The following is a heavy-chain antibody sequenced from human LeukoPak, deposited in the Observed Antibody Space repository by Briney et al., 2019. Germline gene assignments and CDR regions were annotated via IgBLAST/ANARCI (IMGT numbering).Heavy chain of an antibody. D-gene: IGHD5-18*01. CDR3: ARENTAMVTRLIDY. CDR2: IYYSGSS. V-gene: IGHV4-61*01. J-gene: IGHJ4*02. CDR1: GGSVSSGSYY. Sequence: PSETLSLTCTVSGGSVSSGSYYWSWIRQPPGKGLEWIGYIYYSGSSNYNPSLKSRVTISVDTSKNQFSLKLSSVTAADTAVYYCARENTAMVTRLIDYWGQGTLVTVSS.